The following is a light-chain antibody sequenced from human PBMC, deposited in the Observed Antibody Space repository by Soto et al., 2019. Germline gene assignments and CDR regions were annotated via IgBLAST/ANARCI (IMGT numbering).Light chain of an antibody. J-gene: IGKJ1*01. CDR2: GAS. CDR1: QSVSSNY. V-gene: IGKV3-20*01. Sequence: EIVLTQSPGTLSLSPGERATLSCRASQSVSSNYLAWYQQKPGQAPSLLLYGASSRATGIPDRFSGSGSGTDFTLTISRLEPEDFAVYYWQQYSYLPRTFGQGTRVEIK. CDR3: QQYSYLPRT.